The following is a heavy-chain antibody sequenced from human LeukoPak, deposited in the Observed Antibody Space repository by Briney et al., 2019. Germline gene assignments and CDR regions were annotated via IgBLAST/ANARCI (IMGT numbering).Heavy chain of an antibody. V-gene: IGHV4-61*01. CDR1: GGSISSGTYY. CDR2: FHNSGTS. J-gene: IGHJ4*02. D-gene: IGHD3-16*01. CDR3: TRGAGWLIDY. Sequence: SQTLSLTCTVSGGSISSGTYYWTWIRQPPGKGLEWIGYFHNSGTSTYNPSLKSRVTISADTSKNQSSLKLNSLTTADTAVYYCTRGAGWLIDYWGQGILVTVSS.